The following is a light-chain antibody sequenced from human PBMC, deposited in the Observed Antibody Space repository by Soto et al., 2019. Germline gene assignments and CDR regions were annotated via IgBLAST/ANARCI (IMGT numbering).Light chain of an antibody. CDR1: KLGDKY. CDR3: QAWDSSIYVV. Sequence: SYELTQPPSVSVSPGQTASITCSGDKLGDKYACWYQQKPGQSPVLVIYQDSKRPSGIPERFSGSNSGNTATLTISGTQAMDEADYYCQAWDSSIYVVFGGGTKETVL. V-gene: IGLV3-1*01. J-gene: IGLJ2*01. CDR2: QDS.